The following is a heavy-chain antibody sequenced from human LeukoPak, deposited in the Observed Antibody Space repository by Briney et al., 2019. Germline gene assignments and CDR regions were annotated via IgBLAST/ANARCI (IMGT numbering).Heavy chain of an antibody. J-gene: IGHJ5*02. V-gene: IGHV3-30-3*01. CDR1: GFTFSSYT. Sequence: GRSLRLSCAASGFTFSSYTIHWVRQPPGKGLEWVAVISYDGSNKYYADSVKGRFTISRDNSKNTVELQMTSLRAEDTAVYYCARGDWAFDPWGQGTLVTVSS. D-gene: IGHD2-21*01. CDR2: ISYDGSNK. CDR3: ARGDWAFDP.